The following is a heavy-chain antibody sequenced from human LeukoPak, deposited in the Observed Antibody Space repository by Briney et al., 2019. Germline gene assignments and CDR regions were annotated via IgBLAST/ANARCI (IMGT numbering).Heavy chain of an antibody. V-gene: IGHV4-61*01. CDR3: ARVLITMVRGVISYYYYGMDV. Sequence: SETLSLTCTVSGGSVSSGSYYWSWNRQPPGKGLEWIGYIYYSGSTNYNPSLKSRVTISVDTSKNQFSLKLSSVTAADTAVYYCARVLITMVRGVISYYYYGMDVWGKGTTVTVSS. CDR2: IYYSGST. CDR1: GGSVSSGSYY. J-gene: IGHJ6*04. D-gene: IGHD3-10*01.